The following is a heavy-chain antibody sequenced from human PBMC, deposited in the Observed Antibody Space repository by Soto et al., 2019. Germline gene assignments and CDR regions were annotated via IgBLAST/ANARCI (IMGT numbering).Heavy chain of an antibody. Sequence: PGESLKISCKGSGYSFTSYWISWVRQMPGKGLEWMGRIDPSDSYTNYSPSFQGHVTISADKSISTAYLQWSSLKASDTAMYYCARRGVAVTTPYYYYYYGMDVWGQGTTVTSP. CDR2: IDPSDSYT. CDR3: ARRGVAVTTPYYYYYYGMDV. CDR1: GYSFTSYW. V-gene: IGHV5-10-1*01. D-gene: IGHD4-4*01. J-gene: IGHJ6*02.